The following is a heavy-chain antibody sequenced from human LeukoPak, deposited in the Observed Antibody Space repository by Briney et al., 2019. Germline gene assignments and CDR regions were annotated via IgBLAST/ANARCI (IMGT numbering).Heavy chain of an antibody. V-gene: IGHV4-34*01. J-gene: IGHJ6*04. CDR3: ARAGVYYGSGKAEYYYYGMDV. Sequence: SETLSLTCAVYGGSFSGYYWSWIRQPPGKGLEWIGEINHSGSTNYNPSLKSRVTISVDTSKNQFSLKLSSVTAADTAVYYCARAGVYYGSGKAEYYYYGMDVWGKGTTVTVSS. CDR1: GGSFSGYY. D-gene: IGHD3-10*01. CDR2: INHSGST.